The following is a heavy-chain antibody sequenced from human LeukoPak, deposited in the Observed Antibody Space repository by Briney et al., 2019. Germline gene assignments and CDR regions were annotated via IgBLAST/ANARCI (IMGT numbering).Heavy chain of an antibody. V-gene: IGHV3-23*01. CDR2: ISGSGAGT. Sequence: GGSLRLSCAASGFRFSSYTMSWVRQAPGKGLEWVSDISGSGAGTYYADSVKGRFTISRDNSKNTLYLQMNSLRAEDTAVYYCALYCSGGSCYSMGGAFDIWGQGTVGTVSS. D-gene: IGHD2-15*01. CDR3: ALYCSGGSCYSMGGAFDI. J-gene: IGHJ3*02. CDR1: GFRFSSYT.